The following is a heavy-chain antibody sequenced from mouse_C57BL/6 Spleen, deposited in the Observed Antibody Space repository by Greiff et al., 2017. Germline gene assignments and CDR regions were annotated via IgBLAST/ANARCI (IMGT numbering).Heavy chain of an antibody. J-gene: IGHJ1*03. CDR2: IDPSDSET. CDR3: ARGLGREGYFDV. V-gene: IGHV1-52*01. D-gene: IGHD4-1*01. CDR1: GYTFTSYW. Sequence: QVQLQQPGAELVRPGSSVKLSCKASGYTFTSYWMHWVKQRPIQGLEWIGNIDPSDSETHYNQKFKDKDTLTVDKSSSTDYMQLSSLTSEDSAVYYCARGLGREGYFDVWGTGTTVTVSS.